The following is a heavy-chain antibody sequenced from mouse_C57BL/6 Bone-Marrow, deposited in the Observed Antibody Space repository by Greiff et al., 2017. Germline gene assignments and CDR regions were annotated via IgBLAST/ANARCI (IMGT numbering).Heavy chain of an antibody. V-gene: IGHV14-2*01. CDR1: GFNIKDYY. Sequence: EVQLQQSGAELVKPGASVKLSCTASGFNIKDYYMHWVKQRTEQGLEWIGRIDPEDGETKNAPKFQGKATITADTSSNTAYLQLSSLTSEDTAVYYCARYYYGSSSYYAMDYWGQGTSVTVAS. D-gene: IGHD1-1*01. CDR3: ARYYYGSSSYYAMDY. CDR2: IDPEDGET. J-gene: IGHJ4*01.